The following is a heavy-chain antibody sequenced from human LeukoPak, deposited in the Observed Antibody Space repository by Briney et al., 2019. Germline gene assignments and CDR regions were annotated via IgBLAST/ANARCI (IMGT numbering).Heavy chain of an antibody. CDR2: IYTSGST. CDR1: GGSISSSAYS. J-gene: IGHJ6*02. D-gene: IGHD3-22*01. Sequence: SETLSLTCAVSGGSISSSAYSWSWIRQPAGKGLEWIGRIYTSGSTNYNPSLKSRVTISVDTSKNQFSLKLSSVTAADTAVYYCARERDDSSDYGMDVWGQGTTVTVSS. CDR3: ARERDDSSDYGMDV. V-gene: IGHV4-61*02.